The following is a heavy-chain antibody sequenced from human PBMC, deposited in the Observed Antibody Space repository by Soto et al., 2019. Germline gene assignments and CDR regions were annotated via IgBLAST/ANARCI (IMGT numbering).Heavy chain of an antibody. J-gene: IGHJ4*02. D-gene: IGHD3-10*01. CDR3: ARGEYYGSGNYFDY. CDR1: GHSISSGYY. Sequence: PSETLSLTCAVSGHSISSGYYWGWIRQPPGKGLEWIGSSYHSGSTYYNPPLKSRVTISVDTSKNQFSLKLSSVTAADTAVYYCARGEYYGSGNYFDYWGQGXLVTVSS. CDR2: SYHSGST. V-gene: IGHV4-38-2*01.